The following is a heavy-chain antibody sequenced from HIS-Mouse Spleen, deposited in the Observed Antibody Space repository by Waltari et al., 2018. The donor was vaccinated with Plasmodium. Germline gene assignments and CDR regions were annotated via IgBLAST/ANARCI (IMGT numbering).Heavy chain of an antibody. D-gene: IGHD2-15*01. V-gene: IGHV3-21*01. CDR3: ARDGCSGGSCYSGDDYYYYGMDV. CDR2: ISSSSSYI. J-gene: IGHJ6*02. CDR1: GFTFSSYS. Sequence: EVQLVESGGGLVKPGGSLRLSCAASGFTFSSYSMNWVRQAPGKGLEWVSSISSSSSYIYYADSVKGRFTISRDNAKNSLYLQMNSLRAEDTAVYYCARDGCSGGSCYSGDDYYYYGMDVWGQG.